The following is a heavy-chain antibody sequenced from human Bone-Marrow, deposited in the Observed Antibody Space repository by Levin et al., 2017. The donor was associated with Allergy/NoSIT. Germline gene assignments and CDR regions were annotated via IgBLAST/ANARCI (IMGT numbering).Heavy chain of an antibody. CDR2: ISSRSTTT. CDR3: AKLRFNPSVADF. D-gene: IGHD2-21*01. V-gene: IGHV3-11*01. Sequence: GGSLRLSCAASGLRFSDFYMAWIRQVPGRRLEWVTYISSRSTTTFYIDSVKGRFVISRDNAKNSLFLDMNFLTVEDTATYFCAKLRFNPSVADFWGQGTVVTVSS. CDR1: GLRFSDFY. J-gene: IGHJ4*02.